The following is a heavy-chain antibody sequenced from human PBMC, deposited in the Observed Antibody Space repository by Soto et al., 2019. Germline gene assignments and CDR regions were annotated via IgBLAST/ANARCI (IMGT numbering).Heavy chain of an antibody. J-gene: IGHJ4*02. CDR2: ISWNSGSI. Sequence: SLRLSCAASGFTFVDYAMHWVRQAPGKGLEWVSGISWNSGSIGYADSVKGRFTISIDNAKNSLYLQMNSLRAEDTALYYCAKDGLCSSTSCYPGYWGQGTPVTVLL. CDR1: GFTFVDYA. V-gene: IGHV3-9*01. CDR3: AKDGLCSSTSCYPGY. D-gene: IGHD2-2*01.